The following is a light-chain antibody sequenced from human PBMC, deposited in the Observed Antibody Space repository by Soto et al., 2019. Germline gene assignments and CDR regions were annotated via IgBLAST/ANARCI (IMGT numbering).Light chain of an antibody. CDR1: QSIGSSY. Sequence: EIVLTQSPGTLSLSPEERATFSCRASQSIGSSYLAWYQQKPGQAPRLLIYGASTRATGIPDRFSGSGSGTDFTLTINRVAPEDFAVYYCQQYVSLPITFGQGTRLEIK. V-gene: IGKV3-20*01. CDR2: GAS. J-gene: IGKJ5*01. CDR3: QQYVSLPIT.